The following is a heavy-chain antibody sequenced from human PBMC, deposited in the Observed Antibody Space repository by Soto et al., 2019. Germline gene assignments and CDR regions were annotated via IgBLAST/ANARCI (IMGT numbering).Heavy chain of an antibody. V-gene: IGHV3-15*01. J-gene: IGHJ5*02. CDR2: IKSKTEGGTT. CDR1: GFSFINAW. CDR3: TTGWTT. Sequence: PGGSLRLSCAASGFSFINAWMTWVRQAPGKGLEWVGRIKSKTEGGTTDYAAPVKGRFTISRDDSKNTLYLQMISLKTEDTAVYYCTTGWTTWGQGTLVTVSS.